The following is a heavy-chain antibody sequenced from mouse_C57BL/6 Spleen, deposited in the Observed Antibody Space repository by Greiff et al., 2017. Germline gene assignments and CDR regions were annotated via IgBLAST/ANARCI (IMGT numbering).Heavy chain of an antibody. V-gene: IGHV1-15*01. Sequence: VQLQPPGAELVRPGASVTLSCKASGYTFTDYEMHWVKQTPVPGLEWIGDIDPETGGTAYNQKFKGKDILTADKSSSTAYMGHRSLTSEDSAVYYCTRLGRFAYWGKGTLVTVSA. CDR3: TRLGRFAY. CDR2: IDPETGGT. CDR1: GYTFTDYE. D-gene: IGHD4-1*01. J-gene: IGHJ3*01.